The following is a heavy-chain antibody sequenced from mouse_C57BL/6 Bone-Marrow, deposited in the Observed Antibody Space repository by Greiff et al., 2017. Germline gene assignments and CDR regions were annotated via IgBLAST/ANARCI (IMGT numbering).Heavy chain of an antibody. Sequence: QVQLQQSGAELAKPGASVKLSCKASGYTFTSYWMHWVKQRPGQGLEWIGNINPSSGYTNYNQKFKDKATLTADKSSSTAYMQLSSLTYKDSAVYYCARCHITTVYAMDYWGQGTSVTVSS. CDR3: ARCHITTVYAMDY. V-gene: IGHV1-7*01. J-gene: IGHJ4*01. D-gene: IGHD1-1*01. CDR1: GYTFTSYW. CDR2: INPSSGYT.